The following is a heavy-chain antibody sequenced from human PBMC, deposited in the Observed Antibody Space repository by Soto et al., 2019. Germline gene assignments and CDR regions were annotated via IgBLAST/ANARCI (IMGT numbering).Heavy chain of an antibody. CDR3: SKENHQRDYFDY. CDR2: IYYSGST. J-gene: IGHJ4*02. V-gene: IGHV4-31*03. Sequence: SETLSLTCTVSGGSISSGGYYWSWIRQHPGKGLEWIGYIYYSGSTYYNPSLKSRVTISVDTSKNQFSLKLSSVTAEDTAVYYCSKENHQRDYFDYWGQGTLVTVSS. CDR1: GGSISSGGYY.